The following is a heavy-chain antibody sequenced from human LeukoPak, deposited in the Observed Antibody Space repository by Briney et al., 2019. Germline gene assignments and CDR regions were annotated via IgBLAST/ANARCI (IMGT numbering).Heavy chain of an antibody. J-gene: IGHJ4*02. CDR3: ARHSRCSGGSCYSFDY. CDR1: GGSVSSYSYY. V-gene: IGHV4-39*01. D-gene: IGHD2-15*01. CDR2: IFYSGDT. Sequence: PSETLSLTCTVSGGSVSSYSYYWGWIRQPPGKGLDWIGGIFYSGDTFHNPSLKSRVSISVDTSKNQFSLNLSSVTAADTAVYYCARHSRCSGGSCYSFDYWGQGTLVTVSS.